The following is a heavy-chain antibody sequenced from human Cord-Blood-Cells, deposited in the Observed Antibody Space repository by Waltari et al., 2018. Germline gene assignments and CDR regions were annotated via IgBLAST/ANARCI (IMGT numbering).Heavy chain of an antibody. CDR1: GYSISSGSY. CDR3: ARDLRVRFLEWLFDY. D-gene: IGHD3-3*01. V-gene: IGHV4-38-2*02. CDR2: IYHSGST. J-gene: IGHJ4*02. Sequence: QVQLQESGPGLVKPSETLSLTCTVSGYSISSGSYWGWIRQPPGKGLEWIGSIYHSGSTYYNPSLKSRVTISVDTSKNQFSLKLSSVTAADTAVYYCARDLRVRFLEWLFDYWGQGTLVTVSS.